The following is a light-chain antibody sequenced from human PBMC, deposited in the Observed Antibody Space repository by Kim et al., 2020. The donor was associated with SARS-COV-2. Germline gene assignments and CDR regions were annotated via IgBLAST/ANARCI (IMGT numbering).Light chain of an antibody. CDR2: KVS. Sequence: PASYSCKSSARLVYMGGNIYLNWFHQRPGQSPRRLIYKVSNRDSGVPDRFSGSGLGTDFTLQISRVEAEDVGVYYCMQGTHWPFTFGPGTKVDIK. V-gene: IGKV2-30*01. CDR1: ARLVYMGGNIY. CDR3: MQGTHWPFT. J-gene: IGKJ3*01.